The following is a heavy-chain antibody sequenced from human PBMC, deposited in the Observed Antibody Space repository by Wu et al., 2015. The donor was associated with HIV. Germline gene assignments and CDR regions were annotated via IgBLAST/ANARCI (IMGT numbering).Heavy chain of an antibody. V-gene: IGHV1-69*05. J-gene: IGHJ3*02. CDR2: IIPIFGTA. Sequence: QVQLVQSGAEVKKPGSSVKVSCKASGGTFSSYAISWVRQAPGQGLEWMGRIIPIFGTANYAQKFQGRVTITTDESTSTAYMELSSLRSEDTAVYYCARVGQYYYDSSGYHDAFDIWGQGTMVTVSS. CDR3: ARVGQYYYDSSGYHDAFDI. CDR1: GGTFSSYA. D-gene: IGHD3-22*01.